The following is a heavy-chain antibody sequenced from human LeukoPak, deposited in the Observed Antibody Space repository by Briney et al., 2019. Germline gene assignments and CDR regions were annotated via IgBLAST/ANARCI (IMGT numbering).Heavy chain of an antibody. Sequence: PSETLSLTCTVSGGSISSNYWNWIRQPPGKGLEWIGYIYYSGSTNYNPSLKSRVTISIDTSKNQFSLKLSSVTAADTAVHYCARHREGIAVAGMDYWGQGTLVTVSS. CDR2: IYYSGST. CDR3: ARHREGIAVAGMDY. V-gene: IGHV4-59*08. D-gene: IGHD6-19*01. J-gene: IGHJ4*02. CDR1: GGSISSNY.